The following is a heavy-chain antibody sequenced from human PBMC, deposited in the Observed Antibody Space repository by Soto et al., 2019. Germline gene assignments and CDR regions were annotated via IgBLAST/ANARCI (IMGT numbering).Heavy chain of an antibody. CDR1: GFTFDDYT. V-gene: IGHV3-43*01. CDR2: ISWDGGST. CDR3: AKSNYYDSSGLDY. Sequence: GGSLRLSCAASGFTFDDYTMHWVRQAPGKGLEWVSLISWDGGSTYYADSVKGRFTISRDNSKNSLYLQMNSLRTEDTALYYCAKSNYYDSSGLDYWGQGTLVTVSS. D-gene: IGHD3-22*01. J-gene: IGHJ4*02.